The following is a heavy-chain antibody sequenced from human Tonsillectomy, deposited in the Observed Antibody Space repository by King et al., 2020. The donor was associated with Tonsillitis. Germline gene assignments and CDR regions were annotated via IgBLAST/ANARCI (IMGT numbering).Heavy chain of an antibody. CDR3: ARGRWRAPADY. CDR1: GYTFTSYY. Sequence: VQLVESGAEVKKPGASVKVSCKASGYTFTSYYVHRVRQAPGQGLEWMGIINPSGGSTSYAQKFQGRVTMTRDTSTSTVYMELSSLRSEDTAVYYCARGRWRAPADYWGQGTLVTVSS. CDR2: INPSGGST. J-gene: IGHJ4*02. V-gene: IGHV1-46*01.